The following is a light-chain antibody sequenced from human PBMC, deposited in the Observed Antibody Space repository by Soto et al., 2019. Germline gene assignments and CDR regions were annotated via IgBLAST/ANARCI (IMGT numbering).Light chain of an antibody. CDR3: RQFNSFPNT. Sequence: DIQLTQSPSLLSASVGDRVTITCRASQDISEYLAWYQQKPGKAPKVVIYAASTLPTGVPARFSGSGSGTEFSLTINSLQPEDFATYYCRQFNSFPNTFGQGTKVDIK. CDR2: AAS. CDR1: QDISEY. V-gene: IGKV1-9*01. J-gene: IGKJ2*01.